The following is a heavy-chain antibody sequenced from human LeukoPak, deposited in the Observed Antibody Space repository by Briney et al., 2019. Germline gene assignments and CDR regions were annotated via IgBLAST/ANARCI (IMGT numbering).Heavy chain of an antibody. J-gene: IGHJ4*02. Sequence: GGSLRLSCAASGFTFSSYAMSWVRQAPGKGLEWVTAISVSGGSTYYADSVKGRFTISRDNSKNTLYLQMNSLRAEDTAVYYCAKEVGYSSGWAYCFDYWGQGTLVTVSS. CDR3: AKEVGYSSGWAYCFDY. V-gene: IGHV3-23*01. CDR2: ISVSGGST. D-gene: IGHD6-19*01. CDR1: GFTFSSYA.